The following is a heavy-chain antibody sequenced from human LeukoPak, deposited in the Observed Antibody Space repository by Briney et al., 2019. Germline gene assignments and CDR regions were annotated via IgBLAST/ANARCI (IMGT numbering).Heavy chain of an antibody. D-gene: IGHD2-15*01. J-gene: IGHJ4*02. CDR2: ISGSGSSS. CDR3: AKSPTVVVVRPPHC. V-gene: IGHV3-23*01. Sequence: GGSLRLSCAPSGFHSGFDFHIYAMTWVRQAPGKGLEWVSTISGSGSSSDYVASARGRFTISRDNSNKTLFLQMDSLRVEDTARYYCAKSPTVVVVRPPHCWGQGVQVTVAS. CDR1: GFHSGFDFHIYA.